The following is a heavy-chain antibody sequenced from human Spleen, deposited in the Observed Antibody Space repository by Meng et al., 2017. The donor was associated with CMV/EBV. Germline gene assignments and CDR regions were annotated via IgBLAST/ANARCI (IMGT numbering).Heavy chain of an antibody. J-gene: IGHJ4*02. CDR3: TGEYYDFWGGSEFQDY. CDR1: FTFGGSA. Sequence: FTFGGSAIHWVRQASGKGLEWVGRMRSKAQSYATAYGASVKGRFTISRDDSKDTAYLQMNSLKTEDTAVYYCTGEYYDFWGGSEFQDYWGQGTLVTVSS. CDR2: MRSKAQSYAT. D-gene: IGHD3-3*01. V-gene: IGHV3-73*01.